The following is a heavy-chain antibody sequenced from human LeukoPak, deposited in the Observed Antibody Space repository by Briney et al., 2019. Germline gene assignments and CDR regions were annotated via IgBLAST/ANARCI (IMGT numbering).Heavy chain of an antibody. D-gene: IGHD2-2*01. CDR1: GGSISSYY. V-gene: IGHV4-59*01. CDR2: IYYSGST. Sequence: SETLSLTCTVSGGSISSYYWSWIRQPPGKGLEWIGYIYYSGSTNYNPSLKSRVAISVDTSKNQVSLKLSSVTAADTAVYYCARETRGVAFDYWGQGTLVTVSS. CDR3: ARETRGVAFDY. J-gene: IGHJ4*02.